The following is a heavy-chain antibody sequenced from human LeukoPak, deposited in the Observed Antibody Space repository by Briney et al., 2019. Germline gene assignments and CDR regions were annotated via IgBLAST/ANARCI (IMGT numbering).Heavy chain of an antibody. CDR2: ISAYNGNT. Sequence: GASVKVSCKASGYTFTSYGISWVRQAPGQGLEWMGWISAYNGNTNYAQKLQGRVTVTTDTSTSTAYMELRSLRSDDTAVYYCARDRGYYCGSGSLRGYFDYWGQGTLVTVSS. D-gene: IGHD3-10*01. J-gene: IGHJ4*02. CDR1: GYTFTSYG. CDR3: ARDRGYYCGSGSLRGYFDY. V-gene: IGHV1-18*01.